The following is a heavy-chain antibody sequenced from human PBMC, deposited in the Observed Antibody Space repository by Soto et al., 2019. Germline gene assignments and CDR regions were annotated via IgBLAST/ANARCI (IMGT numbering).Heavy chain of an antibody. D-gene: IGHD2-21*02. Sequence: ASVTVSCKASGYTFISHVISWVRQAPGQGRAWMGWISAYNGNTNYEQKLQDRATMTPDTYMSTASMAPRKLRDDERAGYYCLRAHCGRDCAFPAEYFKHWGLGPLVTAS. CDR3: LRAHCGRDCAFPAEYFKH. CDR1: GYTFISHV. J-gene: IGHJ1*01. CDR2: ISAYNGNT. V-gene: IGHV1-18*01.